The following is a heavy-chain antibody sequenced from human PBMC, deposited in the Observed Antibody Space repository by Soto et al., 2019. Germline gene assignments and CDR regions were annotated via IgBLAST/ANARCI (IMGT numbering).Heavy chain of an antibody. CDR1: GFTFSSYA. CDR2: ISGSGGST. Sequence: EVQLLESGGGLVQPGGSLRLSCAASGFTFSSYAMSWVRQAPGKGLEWVSVISGSGGSTYYADSVKGRFTICRDNSKNTLYVPMNSLRAEDTAVYYCARGQGELLAERAWVDPWGQGPLVTVSS. D-gene: IGHD1-26*01. J-gene: IGHJ5*02. V-gene: IGHV3-23*01. CDR3: ARGQGELLAERAWVDP.